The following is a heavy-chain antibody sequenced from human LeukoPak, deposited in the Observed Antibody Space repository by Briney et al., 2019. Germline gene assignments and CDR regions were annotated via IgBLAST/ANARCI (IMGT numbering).Heavy chain of an antibody. CDR3: ARGLWAIFRTRPIHAFDI. J-gene: IGHJ3*02. CDR1: GYTFTSYD. D-gene: IGHD3-9*01. Sequence: ASVKVSCKASGYTFTSYDINWVRQATGQGLEWMGWMNPNSGNTGYAQKFQGRVTMTRNTSISTAYMELSSLRSEDTAVYYCARGLWAIFRTRPIHAFDIWGRGTMVTVSS. V-gene: IGHV1-8*01. CDR2: MNPNSGNT.